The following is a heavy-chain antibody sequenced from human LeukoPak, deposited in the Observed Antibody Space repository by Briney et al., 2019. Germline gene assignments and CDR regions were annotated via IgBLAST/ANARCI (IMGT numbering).Heavy chain of an antibody. V-gene: IGHV3-11*01. Sequence: PGGSLRLSCAASGFTFSDYYMSWIRQAPVKELEWVSYISSSGSTIYYADSVKGRFTISRDNAKNSLYLQMNSLRAEDTAVYYCARASGGSWWELPQHDAFDIWGQGTMVTVSS. CDR3: ARASGGSWWELPQHDAFDI. CDR2: ISSSGSTI. J-gene: IGHJ3*02. CDR1: GFTFSDYY. D-gene: IGHD1-26*01.